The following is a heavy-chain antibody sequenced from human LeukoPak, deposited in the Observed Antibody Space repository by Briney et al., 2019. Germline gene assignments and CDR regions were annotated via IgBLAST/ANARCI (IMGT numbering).Heavy chain of an antibody. CDR2: IIPIFGTA. J-gene: IGHJ4*02. Sequence: ASVKVSCKASGGTFSSYAISWVRQAPGQGLEWMGGIIPIFGTANYAQKFQGRVTMTRDMSTSTVYMELSSLRSEDTAFYYCARGVHVRVYDSNPHYGHYWGQGTLVTVSS. CDR1: GGTFSSYA. V-gene: IGHV1-69*05. D-gene: IGHD3-22*01. CDR3: ARGVHVRVYDSNPHYGHY.